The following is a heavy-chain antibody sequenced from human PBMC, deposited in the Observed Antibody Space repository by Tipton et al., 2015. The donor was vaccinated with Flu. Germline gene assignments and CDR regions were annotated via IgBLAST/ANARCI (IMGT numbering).Heavy chain of an antibody. CDR1: GGSISSSSYY. Sequence: TLSLTCTVSGGSISSSSYYWGWIRQPPGKGLEWIGSIYYSGSTYYNPSLKSRVTISVDTSKNQFSLKLSSVTAADTAVYYCARHMIMEWLLPNWFDPWGQGTLVTVSS. V-gene: IGHV4-39*01. J-gene: IGHJ5*02. CDR2: IYYSGST. D-gene: IGHD3-3*01. CDR3: ARHMIMEWLLPNWFDP.